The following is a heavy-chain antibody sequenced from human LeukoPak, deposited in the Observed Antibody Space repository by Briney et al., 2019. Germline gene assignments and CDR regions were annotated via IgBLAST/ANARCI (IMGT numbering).Heavy chain of an antibody. CDR2: INANSGTT. V-gene: IGHV3-23*01. J-gene: IGHJ4*02. CDR1: GFAFSVYA. D-gene: IGHD6-19*01. CDR3: AKAGIGVVGYFDY. Sequence: GGSLRLSCTASGFAFSVYAMSWLRQPPGKGLEWVSTINANSGTTSYAASVRGRFTISRDNSKNTLYLQLNTLRADDTATYYCAKAGIGVVGYFDYWGQGTLVTVSS.